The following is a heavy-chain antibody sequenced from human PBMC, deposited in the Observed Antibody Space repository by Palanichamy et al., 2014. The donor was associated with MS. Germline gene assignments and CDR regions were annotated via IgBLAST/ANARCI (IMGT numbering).Heavy chain of an antibody. J-gene: IGHJ6*02. CDR2: ISGSGGST. CDR1: GFTFSSYA. Sequence: EVQLVESGGGLVQPGGSLRLSCAASGFTFSSYAMSWVRQAPGKGLEWVSAISGSGGSTYYADSVKGRFTISRDNSKNTLYLQMNSLRAEDTAVYYCATNTNGRRGYYYYGMDVWGQGTTVTVSS. D-gene: IGHD1-1*01. V-gene: IGHV3-23*04. CDR3: ATNTNGRRGYYYYGMDV.